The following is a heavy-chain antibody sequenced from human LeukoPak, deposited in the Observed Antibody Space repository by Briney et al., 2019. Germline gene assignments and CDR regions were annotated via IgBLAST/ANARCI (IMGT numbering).Heavy chain of an antibody. J-gene: IGHJ4*02. CDR3: ARGGYCSSTSCHHFDY. Sequence: GGSLRLSCAASGFTFSGYSMNWVRQAPGKGLEWVSSISSSSYIYYADSVKGRFTISRDNAKNSLYLQMNSLRAEDTAVYYCARGGYCSSTSCHHFDYWGQGTLVTVSS. CDR1: GFTFSGYS. CDR2: ISSSSYI. V-gene: IGHV3-21*01. D-gene: IGHD2-2*03.